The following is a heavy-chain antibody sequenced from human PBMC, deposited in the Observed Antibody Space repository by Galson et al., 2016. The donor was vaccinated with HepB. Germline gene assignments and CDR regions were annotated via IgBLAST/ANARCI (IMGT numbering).Heavy chain of an antibody. CDR2: IYWEGGK. Sequence: PALVKPTQTLTLTCTFSGFSLDTSGLGVTWIRQPPGKALEWLAVIYWEGGKHYSPSLESRLSVTKDASENQVVLTLTNVDPGDTATYYCAHTFAVFGAISWFGPWGQGTLVTVSS. CDR1: GFSLDTSGLG. D-gene: IGHD3-3*01. CDR3: AHTFAVFGAISWFGP. J-gene: IGHJ5*02. V-gene: IGHV2-5*02.